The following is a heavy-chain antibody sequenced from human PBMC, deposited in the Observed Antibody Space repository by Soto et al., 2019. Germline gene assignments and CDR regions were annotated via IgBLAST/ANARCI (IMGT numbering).Heavy chain of an antibody. Sequence: SETLSLTCAVYGGSFSGYYWSWIRQPPGKGLEWIGEINHSGSTNYNPSLKSRVTISVDTSKNQFSLKLSSVTAADTAVYYCARAGLKGLVRIPFDYWGQGTLVTVSS. D-gene: IGHD6-19*01. CDR3: ARAGLKGLVRIPFDY. J-gene: IGHJ4*02. CDR2: INHSGST. V-gene: IGHV4-34*01. CDR1: GGSFSGYY.